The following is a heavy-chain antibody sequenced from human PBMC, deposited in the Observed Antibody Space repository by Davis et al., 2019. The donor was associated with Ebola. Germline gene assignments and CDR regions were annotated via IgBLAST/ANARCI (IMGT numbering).Heavy chain of an antibody. CDR1: GYTFTSYD. Sequence: AASVKVSCKASGYTFTSYDINWVRQATGQGLEWMGWMNPNSGNTGYAQKFQGRVTMTRNTSISTAYMELSSLRSEDTAVYYCARGSGYSGYFPFDYWGQGTLVTVSS. V-gene: IGHV1-8*01. CDR3: ARGSGYSGYFPFDY. J-gene: IGHJ4*02. CDR2: MNPNSGNT. D-gene: IGHD5-12*01.